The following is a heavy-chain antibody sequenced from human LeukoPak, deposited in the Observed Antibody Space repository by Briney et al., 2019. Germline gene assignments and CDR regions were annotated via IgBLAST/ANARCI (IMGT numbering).Heavy chain of an antibody. J-gene: IGHJ4*02. V-gene: IGHV3-73*01. Sequence: PGGSLKLSCAASGFTFSVSAMHWVRQAPGKGLEWVGRIRGKANSYATTYAASVKGRITISRDDSKNTAYLQMNSLKIEDTAVYYCTRRGHYDSSSCSYFDYWGQGTLVTVSS. CDR1: GFTFSVSA. D-gene: IGHD3-22*01. CDR2: IRGKANSYAT. CDR3: TRRGHYDSSSCSYFDY.